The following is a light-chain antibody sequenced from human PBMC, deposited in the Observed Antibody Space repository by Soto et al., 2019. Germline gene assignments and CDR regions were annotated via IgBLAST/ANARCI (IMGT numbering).Light chain of an antibody. CDR3: QQYSSYYT. J-gene: IGKJ5*01. Sequence: DIHITPSPSTLSASVGARLTITCRASQSISSWVAWYQQKPGKPPKLLIYDASSLESGVPSRFSGSGSGTEFTLTINGLQPDDFATYYCQQYSSYYTFGQGTRLAIK. V-gene: IGKV1-5*01. CDR2: DAS. CDR1: QSISSW.